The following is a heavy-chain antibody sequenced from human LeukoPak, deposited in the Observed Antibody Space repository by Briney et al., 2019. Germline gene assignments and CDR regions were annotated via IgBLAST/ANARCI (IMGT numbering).Heavy chain of an antibody. D-gene: IGHD3-10*01. CDR2: LNPSSGSA. Sequence: GASVKLSCKASGYTFTNYYMHWVRQAPGQGPEWMGILNPSSGSADYAQELLGRVTVTRDTSTSTVYMELSSLRSEDTAVYYCARGITMIRGVITTPFDYWGQGTLVTVSS. J-gene: IGHJ4*02. V-gene: IGHV1-46*01. CDR1: GYTFTNYY. CDR3: ARGITMIRGVITTPFDY.